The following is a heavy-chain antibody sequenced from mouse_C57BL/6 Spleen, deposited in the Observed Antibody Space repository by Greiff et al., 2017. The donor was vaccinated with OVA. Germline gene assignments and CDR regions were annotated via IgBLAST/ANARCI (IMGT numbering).Heavy chain of an antibody. CDR3: TREGSSGYNYYAMDY. CDR2: ISSGGDYI. CDR1: GFTFSSYA. Sequence: EVQLVESGEGLVKPGGSLKLSCAASGFTFSSYAMSWVRQTPEKRLEWVAYISSGGDYIYYADTVKGRFTISRDNARNTLYLQMSSLKSEDTAMYYCTREGSSGYNYYAMDYWGQGTSVTVSS. D-gene: IGHD3-2*02. J-gene: IGHJ4*01. V-gene: IGHV5-9-1*02.